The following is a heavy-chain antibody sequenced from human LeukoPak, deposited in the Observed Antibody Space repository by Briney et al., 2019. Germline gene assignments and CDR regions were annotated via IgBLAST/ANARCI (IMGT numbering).Heavy chain of an antibody. CDR2: IFTGGST. V-gene: IGHV3-66*01. D-gene: IGHD6-19*01. CDR1: GFSVSSNY. J-gene: IGHJ4*02. CDR3: ARDGYSSHFDY. Sequence: GGSLRLSCAASGFSVSSNYMSWVRQAPGTGLEWVSVIFTGGSTYYADSVKNRFTISRDNSKNTLYLQMDSLRAEDTAVYYCARDGYSSHFDYWGQGTLVTVSS.